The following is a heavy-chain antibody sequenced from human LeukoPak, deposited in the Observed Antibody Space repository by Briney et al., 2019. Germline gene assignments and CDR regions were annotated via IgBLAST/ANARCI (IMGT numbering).Heavy chain of an antibody. CDR1: GYTFTGYY. CDR2: INPNSGGT. V-gene: IGHV1-2*02. CDR3: AREMGRVVVITEFDAFDI. Sequence: ASVKFSCKASGYTFTGYYMNWVRQAPGQGLEWMGWINPNSGGTNYAQKFQGRVTMTRDTSISTAYMELSRLRSDDTAVYYCAREMGRVVVITEFDAFDIWGQGTMVTVSS. D-gene: IGHD3-22*01. J-gene: IGHJ3*02.